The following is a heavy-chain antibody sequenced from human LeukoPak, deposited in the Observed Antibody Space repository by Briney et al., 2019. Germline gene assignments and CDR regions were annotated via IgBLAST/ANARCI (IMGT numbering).Heavy chain of an antibody. CDR1: GDSINRSNYY. CDR3: ARYLTMAIALVRNPKYIDF. J-gene: IGHJ4*02. Sequence: PSETLSLTCTMSGDSINRSNYYWGGLRQSPGKGLEWIGSMFYSGSAYYSPSLKSRVTISVDTSKNQFSLNLRSVTAADTAVYYCARYLTMAIALVRNPKYIDFWGQGILVTVSS. CDR2: MFYSGSA. V-gene: IGHV4-39*01. D-gene: IGHD2-8*02.